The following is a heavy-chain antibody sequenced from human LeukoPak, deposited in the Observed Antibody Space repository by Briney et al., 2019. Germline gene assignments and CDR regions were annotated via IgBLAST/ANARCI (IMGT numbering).Heavy chain of an antibody. D-gene: IGHD2-2*01. Sequence: GSLRLSCAASGFTFSSYGMHWVRQAPGKGLERVAVISYDASNKYYADSVEGRFTISRDNSKNTLYLQMNSLRAEDTAVYYCAKDHYCSSTSCYYTGYYYGMDVWGKGTTVTVSS. CDR3: AKDHYCSSTSCYYTGYYYGMDV. CDR1: GFTFSSYG. J-gene: IGHJ6*04. CDR2: ISYDASNK. V-gene: IGHV3-30*18.